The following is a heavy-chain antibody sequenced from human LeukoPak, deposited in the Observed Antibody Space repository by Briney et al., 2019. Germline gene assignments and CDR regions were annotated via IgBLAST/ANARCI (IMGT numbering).Heavy chain of an antibody. D-gene: IGHD3-10*01. CDR2: IYPGDSDT. J-gene: IGHJ5*02. CDR3: ARHTPGEWFDP. Sequence: GESLKISCKGSGYSFTSYWIAWVRQMRGKGMEWMGIIYPGDSDTRYSPSFQGQVTISADKSISTAYMQWSSLKASDTAMYYCARHTPGEWFDPWGQGTLVTVSS. CDR1: GYSFTSYW. V-gene: IGHV5-51*01.